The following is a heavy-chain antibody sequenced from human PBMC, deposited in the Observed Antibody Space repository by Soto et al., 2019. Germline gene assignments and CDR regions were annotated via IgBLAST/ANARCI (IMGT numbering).Heavy chain of an antibody. CDR3: ARVTENQHPDY. J-gene: IGHJ4*02. CDR2: MNPNSGDR. Sequence: GASVKVSCKASGYTFTSYDINWVRQATGQGLEWMGWMNPNSGDRGYAQKFQGRVTMTRNTSISTAYMELSSLRSDDTAVYYCARVTENQHPDYWGQGTLVTVSS. V-gene: IGHV1-8*01. CDR1: GYTFTSYD.